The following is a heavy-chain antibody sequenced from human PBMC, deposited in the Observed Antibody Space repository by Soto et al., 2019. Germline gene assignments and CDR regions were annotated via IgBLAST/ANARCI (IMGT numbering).Heavy chain of an antibody. J-gene: IGHJ4*02. CDR1: GGTFSSYA. V-gene: IGHV1-69*13. CDR3: ARGDYYDSSGYYFGSDY. D-gene: IGHD3-22*01. Sequence: PSVKVSCKASGGTFSSYAISWVRQAPGQGLEWMGGIIPIFGTANYAQKFQGRVTITADESTSTAYMELSSLRSEDTAVYYCARGDYYDSSGYYFGSDYWGQGTLVTVSS. CDR2: IIPIFGTA.